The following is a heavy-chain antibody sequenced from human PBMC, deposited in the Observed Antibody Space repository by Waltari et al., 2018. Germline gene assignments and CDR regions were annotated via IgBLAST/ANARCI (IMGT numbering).Heavy chain of an antibody. CDR2: IYWNDGE. J-gene: IGHJ6*03. D-gene: IGHD2-2*01. Sequence: QITLKESGPTLVKPTQTLTLTCNFSGFSLSTSGVGVGWIRQPPGKALEWLALIYWNDGERYSPSLKSRLAITKDTSKNQVVLTMTDMDPVDTATYYCAHSRGPLKWLQVSYHYLFYMDVWGKGTTVTVSS. CDR1: GFSLSTSGVG. V-gene: IGHV2-5*01. CDR3: AHSRGPLKWLQVSYHYLFYMDV.